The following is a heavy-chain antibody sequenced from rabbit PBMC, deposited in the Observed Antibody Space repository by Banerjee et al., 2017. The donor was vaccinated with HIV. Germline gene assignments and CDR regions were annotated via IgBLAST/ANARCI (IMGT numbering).Heavy chain of an antibody. CDR2: IYTSSGTT. V-gene: IGHV1S45*01. D-gene: IGHD1-1*01. CDR3: ARGGTYTSGSGFDL. J-gene: IGHJ4*01. Sequence: QEQLEESGGDLVKPEGSLTLTCKASGFSLSNNYVMRWVRQAPGKGLEWIASIYTSSGTTYYASWAKGRFTISKTSSTTVTLQMTSLTAADTATCFCARGGTYTSGSGFDLWGQGTLVTVS. CDR1: GFSLSNNYV.